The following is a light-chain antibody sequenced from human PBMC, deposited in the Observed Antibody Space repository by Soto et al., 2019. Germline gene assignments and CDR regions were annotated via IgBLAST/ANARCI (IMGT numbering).Light chain of an antibody. Sequence: DIQMTQSPSSLSASVGDRVTITCQASQDITNYLSWYQQKPGKAPELLIYDASNLETGVPSRFSRSRSGTDFTFTISSLQPEETATYYCQQHDDLPFTFGPGTKVDIK. CDR1: QDITNY. V-gene: IGKV1-33*01. CDR2: DAS. CDR3: QQHDDLPFT. J-gene: IGKJ3*01.